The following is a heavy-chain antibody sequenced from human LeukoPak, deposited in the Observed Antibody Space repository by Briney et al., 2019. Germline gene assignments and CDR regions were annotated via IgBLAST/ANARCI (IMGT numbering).Heavy chain of an antibody. V-gene: IGHV3-21*01. CDR3: ARDDDSSGYEGD. Sequence: GGSLRLSCAASGFTFSSYSMNWVRQAPGKGPEWVSSISGSSSYIYYADSVKGRFTISRDNGKNSLYLQMNSLRAEDTAVYYCARDDDSSGYEGDWGQGTLVAVSS. J-gene: IGHJ4*02. CDR2: ISGSSSYI. CDR1: GFTFSSYS. D-gene: IGHD3-22*01.